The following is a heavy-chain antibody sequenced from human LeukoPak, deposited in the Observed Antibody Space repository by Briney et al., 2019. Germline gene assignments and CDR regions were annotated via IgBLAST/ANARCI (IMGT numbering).Heavy chain of an antibody. CDR1: GFSFSTSW. D-gene: IGHD2-8*01. CDR2: IHVDGSQT. CDR3: ARDRAYGTFDY. J-gene: IGHJ4*02. Sequence: GGSLRLSCAASGFSFSTSWMSWVRQAPGKGLEWVATIHVDGSQTFYVDSVRGRFTISRDNAKNSVYPQMISLRAEDTAVYYCARDRAYGTFDYWGQGTLATVSS. V-gene: IGHV3-7*01.